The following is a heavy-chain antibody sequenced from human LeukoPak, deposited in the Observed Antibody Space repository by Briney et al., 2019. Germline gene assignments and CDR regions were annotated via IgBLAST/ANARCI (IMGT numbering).Heavy chain of an antibody. V-gene: IGHV5-51*01. Sequence: GESLKISCKGSGYTFTNYWIGWVRQMPGKGLEWMGIIYPDDSDTRYSPSFQGQVTISADKSISTAYLQWSSLKASDTAMYHCARYYYDSSGYYYFDYWGQGTLVTVSS. CDR1: GYTFTNYW. CDR3: ARYYYDSSGYYYFDY. J-gene: IGHJ4*02. CDR2: IYPDDSDT. D-gene: IGHD3-22*01.